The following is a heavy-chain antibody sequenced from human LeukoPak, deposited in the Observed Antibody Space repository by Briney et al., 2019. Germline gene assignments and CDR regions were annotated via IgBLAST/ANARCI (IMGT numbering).Heavy chain of an antibody. Sequence: ASVKVSCKAFGYTFTSYYMHWVRQAPGQGLEWTGIINPSGGSTSYAQKFQGRVTMTRDTSTSTVYMELSSLRSEDTAVYYCARYWGRYCSGGSCYSGYFDYWGQGTLVTVSS. D-gene: IGHD2-15*01. CDR3: ARYWGRYCSGGSCYSGYFDY. V-gene: IGHV1-46*01. CDR1: GYTFTSYY. J-gene: IGHJ4*02. CDR2: INPSGGST.